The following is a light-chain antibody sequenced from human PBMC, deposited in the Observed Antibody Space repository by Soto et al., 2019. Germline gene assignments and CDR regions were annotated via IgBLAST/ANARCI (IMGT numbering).Light chain of an antibody. CDR3: SSCAGSNNPYV. J-gene: IGLJ1*01. CDR2: EVS. Sequence: QSALTQPPSASGSPGQSVTISCTGTSSDVGGCKFVSWYQQYPGKAPKLRIYEVSKRSSGVPDRFSGFKSGNTASLTVSGLRAEDEADYYCSSCAGSNNPYVFGTGTKLTVL. CDR1: SSDVGGCKF. V-gene: IGLV2-8*01.